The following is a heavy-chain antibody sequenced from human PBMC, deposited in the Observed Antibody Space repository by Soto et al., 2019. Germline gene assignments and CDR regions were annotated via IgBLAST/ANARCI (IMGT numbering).Heavy chain of an antibody. CDR3: ARGGAAAGTE. CDR1: GYTFTGYY. D-gene: IGHD6-13*01. J-gene: IGHJ4*02. Sequence: QVQLVQSGAEVEKPGASVKVSCKASGYTFTGYYVHWVRQAPGQGLEWMGWINPNSGVTNYAHKFQGRVTMTRDTSISTAYMELSRLRSDDTAVYYCARGGAAAGTEWGQGTLVTVSS. V-gene: IGHV1-2*02. CDR2: INPNSGVT.